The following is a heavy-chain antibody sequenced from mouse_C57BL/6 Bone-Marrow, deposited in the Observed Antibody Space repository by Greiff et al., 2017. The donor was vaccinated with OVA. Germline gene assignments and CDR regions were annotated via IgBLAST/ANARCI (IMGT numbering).Heavy chain of an antibody. D-gene: IGHD2-2*01. CDR2: INPNNGGT. V-gene: IGHV1-26*01. CDR3: ARRERSTMVTTDWFAY. Sequence: EVQLQQSGPELVKPGASVKISCKASGYTFTDYYMNWVKQSHGKSLEWIGDINPNNGGTSYNQKFKGKATLTVDKSSSTAYMELLSLTSEDSAVDYSARRERSTMVTTDWFAYWGQGTLVTVSA. CDR1: GYTFTDYY. J-gene: IGHJ3*01.